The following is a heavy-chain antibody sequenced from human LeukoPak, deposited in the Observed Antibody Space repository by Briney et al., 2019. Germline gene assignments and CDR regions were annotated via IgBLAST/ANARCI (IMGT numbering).Heavy chain of an antibody. CDR1: GFTFSSYA. CDR2: ISGTVGST. V-gene: IGHV3-23*01. Sequence: PGGSLRLSCAASGFTFSSYAMSWVRQAPGKGLEWVSAISGTVGSTYYADSVKGRFTISRDNSKNTLYLQMNSLRAEDTAVYYCAKDRGSIAAAGIDYWGQGTLVAVSS. J-gene: IGHJ4*02. CDR3: AKDRGSIAAAGIDY. D-gene: IGHD6-25*01.